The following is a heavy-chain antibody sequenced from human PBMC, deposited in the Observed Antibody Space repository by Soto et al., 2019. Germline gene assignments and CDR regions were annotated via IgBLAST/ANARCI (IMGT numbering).Heavy chain of an antibody. Sequence: SVQVSRNASGFAFNAHSIPWGRHARGQGAGWLGWINPNSGGTSYSQKFRARVTLTRDTSLSTAYMEMISLTSDDTAVFYCVTANSILPFYYHRYVWGHATVLTVS. J-gene: IGHJ3*01. D-gene: IGHD1-26*01. V-gene: IGHV1-2*02. CDR2: INPNSGGT. CDR3: VTANSILPFYYHRYV. CDR1: GFAFNAHS.